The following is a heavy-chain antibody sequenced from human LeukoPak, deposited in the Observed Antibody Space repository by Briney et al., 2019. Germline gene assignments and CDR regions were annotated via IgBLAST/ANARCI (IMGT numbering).Heavy chain of an antibody. D-gene: IGHD2-8*01. V-gene: IGHV4-34*01. CDR1: GGSFSGYY. Sequence: PSETLSLTCAVYGGSFSGYYWSWIRQPPGKGLEWIGEINHSGSTNYNLSLKSRVTISVDTSKNQFSLKLSSVTAADTAVYYCARGVFSMRPYFDYWGQGTLVTVSS. J-gene: IGHJ4*02. CDR2: INHSGST. CDR3: ARGVFSMRPYFDY.